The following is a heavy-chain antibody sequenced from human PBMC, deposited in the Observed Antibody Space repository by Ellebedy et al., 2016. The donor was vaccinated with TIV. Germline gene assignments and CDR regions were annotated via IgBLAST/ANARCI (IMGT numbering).Heavy chain of an antibody. V-gene: IGHV3-74*01. J-gene: IGHJ4*02. Sequence: GESLKISCAASGFAFSGHSMHWVRQAPGQGLVWVSGVSGDGNNKYYADSVKGRFTISRDNIKNTLYLQMNSLRGEDTALYYCARGHYGPDYWGQGTLDTVSS. CDR2: VSGDGNNK. CDR1: GFAFSGHS. D-gene: IGHD3-16*01. CDR3: ARGHYGPDY.